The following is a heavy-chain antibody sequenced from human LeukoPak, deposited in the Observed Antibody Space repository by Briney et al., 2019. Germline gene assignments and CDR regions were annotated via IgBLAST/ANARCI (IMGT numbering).Heavy chain of an antibody. CDR2: ISYSGGT. J-gene: IGHJ3*02. Sequence: SSETLSLTCTVSGGSISSSNYYWGWTRQPPGKGLEWLGSISYSGGTSYNPSLRSRVSISVDTSKNQFSLKLNSATAADTAVYYCAREVEYYDSSGYRPHAFDIWGQGTVVTVSS. V-gene: IGHV4-39*02. CDR3: AREVEYYDSSGYRPHAFDI. CDR1: GGSISSSNYY. D-gene: IGHD3-22*01.